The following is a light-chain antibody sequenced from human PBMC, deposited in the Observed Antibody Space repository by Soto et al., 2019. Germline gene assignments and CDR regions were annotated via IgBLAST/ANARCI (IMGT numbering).Light chain of an antibody. CDR3: QQYNNWPKM. CDR2: RAS. V-gene: IGKV3-15*01. J-gene: IGKJ1*01. Sequence: EIVMTQSPATLSVSPGERATFSCRASQSVSDNLAWYQQKPGQAPRLLIYRASTRATGIPARFSGGGSGTDFTLTISSLQSEDFAVYYCQQYNNWPKMFGQGTKVDIK. CDR1: QSVSDN.